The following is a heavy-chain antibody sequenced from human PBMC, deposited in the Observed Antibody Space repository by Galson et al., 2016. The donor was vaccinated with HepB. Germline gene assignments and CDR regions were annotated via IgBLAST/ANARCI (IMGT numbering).Heavy chain of an antibody. CDR1: GFAFSSHG. CDR3: ARDFDY. J-gene: IGHJ4*02. Sequence: SLRLSCAASGFAFSSHGLYWVRQAPGKGLEWVSVIWSDGSNKYYADSVKGRFTISRDNAKNSLFLQMNSLSDEDTAVYYCARDFDYWGQGTLVTVSS. CDR2: IWSDGSNK. V-gene: IGHV3-33*01.